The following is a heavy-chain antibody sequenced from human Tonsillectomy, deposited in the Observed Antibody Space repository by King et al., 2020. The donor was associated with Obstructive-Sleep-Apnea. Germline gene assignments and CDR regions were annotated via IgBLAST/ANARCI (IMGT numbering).Heavy chain of an antibody. CDR2: FYYSRST. CDR3: AGNYDSSGYYYHDAFDI. D-gene: IGHD3-22*01. J-gene: IGHJ3*02. V-gene: IGHV4-39*07. Sequence: LQLQESGPGLVKPSETLSLTCTVSGGSISSRNYYWGWIRQPPGKGLEWIGSFYYSRSTYYNPSLKSRVTISVDTSKNQFSLKLSSVTAADTAVYYCAGNYDSSGYYYHDAFDIWGHGTMVTVSS. CDR1: GGSISSRNYY.